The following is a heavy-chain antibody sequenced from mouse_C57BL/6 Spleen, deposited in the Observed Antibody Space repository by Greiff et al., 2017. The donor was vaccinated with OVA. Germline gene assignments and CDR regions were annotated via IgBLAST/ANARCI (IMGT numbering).Heavy chain of an antibody. CDR3: ARKGGFTTVVAAPMDY. CDR2: IWSGGST. Sequence: VKLVESGPGLVQPSQSLSITCTVSGFSFTSYGVHWVRQSPGKGLEWLGVIWSGGSTDYNAAFISRLSISKDNSKSQVFFKMNSLQADDTAIYYCARKGGFTTVVAAPMDYWGQGTSVTVSS. CDR1: GFSFTSYG. D-gene: IGHD1-1*01. J-gene: IGHJ4*01. V-gene: IGHV2-2*01.